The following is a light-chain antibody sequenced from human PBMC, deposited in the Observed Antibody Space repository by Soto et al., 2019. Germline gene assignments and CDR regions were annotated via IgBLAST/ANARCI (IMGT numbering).Light chain of an antibody. J-gene: IGKJ1*01. CDR2: GAS. CDR1: QSVSSS. CDR3: QQYKNWPWT. Sequence: TQSTGTLFGSRGERATLSCRTSQSVSSSLAWYQQKPGQAPSLLIYGASTRATGIPARFSGSGSGTEFTLTISSLQSEDCAVYYCQQYKNWPWTFGQGSKMDIK. V-gene: IGKV3-15*01.